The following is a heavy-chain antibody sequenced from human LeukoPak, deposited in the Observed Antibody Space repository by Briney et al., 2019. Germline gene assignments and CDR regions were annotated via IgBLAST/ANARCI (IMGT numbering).Heavy chain of an antibody. CDR2: IKSKTDGGTT. Sequence: GGSLRLSCAASGFTFSNAWMSWVRQAPGRGLEWVGRIKSKTDGGTTDYAAPVKGRFTISRDDSKNTLYLQMNSLKTEDTAVYYCTTDWGSYCGGVCYAGPFDYWGQGTLVTVSS. D-gene: IGHD2-21*02. CDR3: TTDWGSYCGGVCYAGPFDY. J-gene: IGHJ4*02. V-gene: IGHV3-15*01. CDR1: GFTFSNAW.